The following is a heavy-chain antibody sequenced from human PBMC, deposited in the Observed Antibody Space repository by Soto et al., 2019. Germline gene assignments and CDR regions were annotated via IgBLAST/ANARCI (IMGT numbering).Heavy chain of an antibody. Sequence: ASVKVSCKVSGYTLTELSMHWVRQAPGKGLEWMGGFDPEDGETIYAQKFQGRVTMTEDTSTDTAYMELSSLRSEDTAVYYCATRGETYYYDSSGYLGAFDIRGQGTMVTVSS. V-gene: IGHV1-24*01. CDR3: ATRGETYYYDSSGYLGAFDI. J-gene: IGHJ3*02. CDR1: GYTLTELS. D-gene: IGHD3-22*01. CDR2: FDPEDGET.